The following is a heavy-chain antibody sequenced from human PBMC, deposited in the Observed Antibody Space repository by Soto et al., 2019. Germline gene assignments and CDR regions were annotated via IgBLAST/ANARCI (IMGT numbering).Heavy chain of an antibody. CDR1: GFILSDCA. CDR3: AKETKNWNYGRDYFDF. D-gene: IGHD1-7*01. CDR2: ISGSGDGT. V-gene: IGHV3-23*01. Sequence: GGSLRLSCATSGFILSDCAMNWVRQAPGKGLEWVSSISGSGDGTHYADSVKGRFTISRDNSKNTLYLQMNSLRTEDTAVYYCAKETKNWNYGRDYFDFWGQGTPVTVSS. J-gene: IGHJ4*02.